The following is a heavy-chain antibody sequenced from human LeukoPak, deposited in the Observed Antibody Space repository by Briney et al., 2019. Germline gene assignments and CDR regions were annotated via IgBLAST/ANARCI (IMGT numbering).Heavy chain of an antibody. D-gene: IGHD3-3*01. J-gene: IGHJ6*02. CDR3: ARDGLIRFLEWFSDYYYYGMDV. CDR1: GFTFSSYA. V-gene: IGHV3-30-3*01. CDR2: ISYDGSNK. Sequence: GGSLRLSCAASGFTFSSYAMHWVRQAPGKGLEWVAVISYDGSNKYYADSVKGRFTTSRDNSKNTLYLQMNSLRAEDTAVYYCARDGLIRFLEWFSDYYYYGMDVWGQGTTVTVSS.